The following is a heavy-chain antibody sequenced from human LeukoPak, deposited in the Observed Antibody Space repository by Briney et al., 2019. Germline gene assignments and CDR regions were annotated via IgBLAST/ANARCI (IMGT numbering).Heavy chain of an antibody. V-gene: IGHV3-23*01. J-gene: IGHJ4*02. CDR1: GFTFSSYA. D-gene: IGHD6-13*01. CDR2: IRGSGGST. Sequence: GGSLRLSCAASGFTFSSYAMSWVRQAPGKGLEWVSAIRGSGGSTYYADSVKGRFTISRDNSKNTLYLQMNSLRAEDTAVYYCAKDPDSSTSGYWGQGTLVTVSS. CDR3: AKDPDSSTSGY.